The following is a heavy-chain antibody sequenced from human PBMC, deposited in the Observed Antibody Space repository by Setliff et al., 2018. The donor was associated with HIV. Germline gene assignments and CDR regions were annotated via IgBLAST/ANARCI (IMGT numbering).Heavy chain of an antibody. V-gene: IGHV1-69*13. CDR2: IIPILGTS. D-gene: IGHD5-18*01. CDR3: ARWVIRGYNYGLGGEFDP. Sequence: SVKVSCKASGGTFSSYAMTWVRQAPGKGLEWLGGIIPILGTSNFAQKFQDRVTFTADESTSTAYMELSSLRSEDTAVYYCARWVIRGYNYGLGGEFDPWGQGTLVTVS. CDR1: GGTFSSYA. J-gene: IGHJ5*02.